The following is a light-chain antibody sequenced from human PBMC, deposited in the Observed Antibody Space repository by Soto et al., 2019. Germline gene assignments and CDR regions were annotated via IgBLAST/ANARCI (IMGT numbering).Light chain of an antibody. J-gene: IGKJ4*01. V-gene: IGKV3-15*01. CDR2: GAS. CDR1: QSVSSK. Sequence: ETVMTQSPATLSLSPGERATLSCRASQSVSSKLDWYQQKPGQAPRFLIYGASTRATGIPARFRGSGSGTEFTLTIDSLQSEDFAVYYCQQYNDWPPAFGGGTKVEIK. CDR3: QQYNDWPPA.